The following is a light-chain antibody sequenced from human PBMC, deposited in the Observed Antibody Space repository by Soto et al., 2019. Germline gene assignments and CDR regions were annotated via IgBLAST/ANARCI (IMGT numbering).Light chain of an antibody. CDR1: QSISDW. CDR3: QQYNSFPWT. J-gene: IGKJ1*01. CDR2: KAS. V-gene: IGKV1-5*03. Sequence: DIQMTQSPFTLSASVGDRVTITCRASQSISDWVAWYQQKPGKAPKLLIYKASTLGSGVPSRFSGSGSGTDFTLTISSLQPDDFASYYCQQYNSFPWTFGQGTKVDIK.